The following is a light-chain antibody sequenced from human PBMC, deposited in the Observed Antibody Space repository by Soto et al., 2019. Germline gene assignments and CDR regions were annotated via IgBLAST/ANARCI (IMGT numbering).Light chain of an antibody. CDR2: GAS. CDR3: QQYGSSPLT. Sequence: PGERATLSCRASQSVSSSYLAWYQQKPGQAPRLLIYGASSRAAGIPDRFSGSGSGTDFTLTISRLEPEDFAVYYCQQYGSSPLTFGGGTQVEIK. CDR1: QSVSSSY. J-gene: IGKJ4*01. V-gene: IGKV3-20*01.